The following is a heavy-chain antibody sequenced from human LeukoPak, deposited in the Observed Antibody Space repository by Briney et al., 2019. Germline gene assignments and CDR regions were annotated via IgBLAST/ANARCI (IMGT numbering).Heavy chain of an antibody. CDR3: ARSYSNHLFGMDV. CDR2: VSNSGSYT. CDR1: GFTFSDEY. J-gene: IGHJ6*02. Sequence: KPGGSLRLSCAASGFTFSDEYMSWIRHAPGKGLEWVSYVSNSGSYTNYADSVKGRVAISRDNSQNTVFLQMNSVRVEDTAVYYCARSYSNHLFGMDVWGQGTAVTVSS. D-gene: IGHD4-11*01. V-gene: IGHV3-11*06.